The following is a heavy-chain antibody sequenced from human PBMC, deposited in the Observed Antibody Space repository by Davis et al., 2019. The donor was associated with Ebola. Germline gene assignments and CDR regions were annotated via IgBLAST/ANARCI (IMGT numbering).Heavy chain of an antibody. D-gene: IGHD5-24*01. CDR2: ISYDGSNK. CDR3: AKGSWVEMATIGVY. V-gene: IGHV3-30*18. CDR1: GFTFSSYG. Sequence: GESLKISCAASGFTFSSYGMHWVRQAPGKGLEWVAVISYDGSNKYYADSVKGRITISRDNSKNTLYLQVNSLRAEDTAVYYCAKGSWVEMATIGVYWGQGTLVTVSS. J-gene: IGHJ4*02.